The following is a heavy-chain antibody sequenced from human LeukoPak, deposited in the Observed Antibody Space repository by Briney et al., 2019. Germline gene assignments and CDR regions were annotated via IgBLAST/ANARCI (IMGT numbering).Heavy chain of an antibody. CDR1: AFIFSGHW. CDR3: AKDPRVLRDGFNVDY. D-gene: IGHD5-24*01. J-gene: IGHJ4*02. CDR2: IKEDGSER. V-gene: IGHV3-7*03. Sequence: GGSLRLSCEGSAFIFSGHWMNWVRQTPGKGLEWVASIKEDGSERQYVDSVKGRFTISRDNSKNTLYLQMNSLRAEDTAVYYCAKDPRVLRDGFNVDYWGQGTLVTVSS.